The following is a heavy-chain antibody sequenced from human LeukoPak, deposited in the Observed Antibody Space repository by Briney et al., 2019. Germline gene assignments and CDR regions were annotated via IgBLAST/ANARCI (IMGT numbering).Heavy chain of an antibody. J-gene: IGHJ6*02. Sequence: PSETLSLTCAVYGGSFSGYYWSWIRQPPGKGLDWIGEINHSGSTNYNPSLKSRVTISVDTSKNQFSLKLSSVTAADTAVYYCARIGSSGWYTGYYYGMDVWGQGTTVTVSS. CDR2: INHSGST. D-gene: IGHD6-19*01. V-gene: IGHV4-34*01. CDR1: GGSFSGYY. CDR3: ARIGSSGWYTGYYYGMDV.